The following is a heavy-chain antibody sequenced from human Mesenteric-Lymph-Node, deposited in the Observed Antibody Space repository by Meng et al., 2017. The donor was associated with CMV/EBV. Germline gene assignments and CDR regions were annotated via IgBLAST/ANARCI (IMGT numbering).Heavy chain of an antibody. D-gene: IGHD5-12*01. CDR2: ISGSGGST. Sequence: GESLKISCAAPGFTFSSYAMSWVRQAPGKGLEWVSAISGSGGSTYYADSVKGRFTISRDNSKNTLYLQMNSLRAEDTAVYYCAKDRYDIVATRVDYWGQGTLVTVSS. V-gene: IGHV3-23*01. J-gene: IGHJ4*02. CDR3: AKDRYDIVATRVDY. CDR1: GFTFSSYA.